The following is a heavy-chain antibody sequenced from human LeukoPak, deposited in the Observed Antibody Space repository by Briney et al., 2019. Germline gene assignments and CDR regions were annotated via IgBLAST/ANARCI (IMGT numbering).Heavy chain of an antibody. V-gene: IGHV3-23*01. CDR1: GFTFGYFA. CDR2: ISGSGGST. CDR3: AKRGIYGYYFDY. Sequence: GGSLRLSCAASGFTFGYFAMSWVRQAPGKGLEWVSTISGSGGSTYYADSVKGRFTISRDNSKNTLYLQMNSLRVDDTAVYYCAKRGIYGYYFDYWGQGTLVTVSS. J-gene: IGHJ4*02. D-gene: IGHD3-10*01.